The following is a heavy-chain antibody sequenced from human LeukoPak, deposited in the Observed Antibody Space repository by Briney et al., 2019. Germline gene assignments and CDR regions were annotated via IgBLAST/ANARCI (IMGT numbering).Heavy chain of an antibody. J-gene: IGHJ4*02. V-gene: IGHV4-39*07. Sequence: SETLSLTCTVSGGSISSSKYYWGWIRQPPGKGLEWIGSIYYSGTTYYNPSLKSRVTLSVDTSKNQFSLKLSSVTAADTAVYYCARSIEWELLSNTGFDYWGQGTLVTVSS. CDR2: IYYSGTT. D-gene: IGHD1-26*01. CDR1: GGSISSSKYY. CDR3: ARSIEWELLSNTGFDY.